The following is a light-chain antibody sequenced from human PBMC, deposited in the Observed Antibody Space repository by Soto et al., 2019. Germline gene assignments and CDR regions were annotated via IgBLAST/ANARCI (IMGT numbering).Light chain of an antibody. J-gene: IGKJ5*01. CDR3: QQYGSSHT. CDR1: QSVSNSD. Sequence: VVLTQSPGTLSFSPGERATLSCRASQSVSNSDLAWYQQKPGQAPRILIYGASSRATGIPDRLSGSGAGAYFNLTISRMEPADFGVYYCQQYGSSHTFGQGTRLEIK. V-gene: IGKV3-20*01. CDR2: GAS.